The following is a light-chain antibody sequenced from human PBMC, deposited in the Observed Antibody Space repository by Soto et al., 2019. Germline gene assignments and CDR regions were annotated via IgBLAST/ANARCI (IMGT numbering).Light chain of an antibody. CDR1: QRVGGN. CDR3: QQRSNWRPIT. V-gene: IGKV3-11*01. Sequence: EIVMTQSPATLSVSPGERATPSCRASQRVGGNLAWYQQKPGQPPSLLMYGASIRATGFPDRFSGSGSGTDFTLTISSLEPEDFAVYYCQQRSNWRPITFGQGTRLEIK. CDR2: GAS. J-gene: IGKJ5*01.